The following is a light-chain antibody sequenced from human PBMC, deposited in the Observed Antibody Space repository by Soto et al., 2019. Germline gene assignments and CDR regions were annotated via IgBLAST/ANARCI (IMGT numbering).Light chain of an antibody. Sequence: EIVLTQSPGTLSVSPGERATLSCRASQSVSSSYLAWYQQKPGQAPRLLIYGASSRATGIPDRFSGSGSGKDFTLTISRLEPEDFAVYYCQQYGGSPFTFGPGTKVDIK. CDR1: QSVSSSY. CDR2: GAS. CDR3: QQYGGSPFT. V-gene: IGKV3-20*01. J-gene: IGKJ3*01.